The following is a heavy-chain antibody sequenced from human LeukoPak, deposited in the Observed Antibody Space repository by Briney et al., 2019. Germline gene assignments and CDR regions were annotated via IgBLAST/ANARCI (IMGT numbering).Heavy chain of an antibody. D-gene: IGHD3-16*01. CDR3: ARYDATIGLGDAYDI. CDR1: GGSISSSSYY. V-gene: IGHV4-39*01. Sequence: SETLSLTSTVSGGSISSSSYYWGWIRQPPGKGLEWIGSIYYSGSTYYNPSLKSRVTLSIDTSKNQFSLKLSSVTAADTSVYYCARYDATIGLGDAYDIWGQGTITTVSS. J-gene: IGHJ3*02. CDR2: IYYSGST.